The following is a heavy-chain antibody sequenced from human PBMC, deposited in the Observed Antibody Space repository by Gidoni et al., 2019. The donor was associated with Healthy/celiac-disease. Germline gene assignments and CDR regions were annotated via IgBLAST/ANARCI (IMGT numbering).Heavy chain of an antibody. Sequence: EVQLVESGGGLVKPGGSLRLSCAASGFTFSSYSMNWVRQAPGKGLEWVSSISSSSSYIYYAYSVKGRFTISRDNAKNSLYLLMNSLRAEDTAVYYCARAAGASRGYSGYEGPNYYYGMDVWGQGTTVTVSS. CDR3: ARAAGASRGYSGYEGPNYYYGMDV. CDR1: GFTFSSYS. CDR2: ISSSSSYI. D-gene: IGHD5-12*01. J-gene: IGHJ6*02. V-gene: IGHV3-21*01.